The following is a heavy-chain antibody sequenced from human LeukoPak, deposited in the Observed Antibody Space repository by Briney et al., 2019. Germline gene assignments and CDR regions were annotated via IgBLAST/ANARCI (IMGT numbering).Heavy chain of an antibody. CDR1: GYTFTGYY. Sequence: ASVKASCKASGYTFTGYYMHWVRQAPGQGLEWMGWINPNSGGTNYAQKFQGRVTMTRDTSISTAYMELSRLRSDDTAVYYCARISLTGYAPISGYCDYWGQGTLVTVSS. CDR3: ARISLTGYAPISGYCDY. CDR2: INPNSGGT. D-gene: IGHD3-9*01. J-gene: IGHJ4*02. V-gene: IGHV1-2*02.